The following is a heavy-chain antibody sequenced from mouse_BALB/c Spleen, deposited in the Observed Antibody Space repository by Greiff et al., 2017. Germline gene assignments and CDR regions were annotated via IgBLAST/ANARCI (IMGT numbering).Heavy chain of an antibody. CDR3: AREGDGYFDY. Sequence: VQVVESGPGLVAPSQSLSITCTVSGFSLTSYGVHWVRQPPGKGLEWLGVIWAGGSTNYNSALMSRLSISKDNSKSQVFLKMNSLQTDDTAMYYCAREGDGYFDYWGQGTTLTVSS. V-gene: IGHV2-9*02. J-gene: IGHJ2*01. CDR2: IWAGGST. D-gene: IGHD3-3*01. CDR1: GFSLTSYG.